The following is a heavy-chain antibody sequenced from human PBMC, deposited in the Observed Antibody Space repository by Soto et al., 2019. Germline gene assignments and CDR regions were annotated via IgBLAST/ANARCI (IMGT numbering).Heavy chain of an antibody. V-gene: IGHV3-23*01. CDR2: ISGSGGST. Sequence: PGGSLRFSCAASGFTFSSYAMSWVRQAPGKGLEWVSAISGSGGSTYYADSVKGRFTISRDNSKNTLYLQMNSLRAEDTAVYYCAKDPRYCSSTSCSNWFDPWGQGTLVTVSS. D-gene: IGHD2-2*01. CDR1: GFTFSSYA. J-gene: IGHJ5*02. CDR3: AKDPRYCSSTSCSNWFDP.